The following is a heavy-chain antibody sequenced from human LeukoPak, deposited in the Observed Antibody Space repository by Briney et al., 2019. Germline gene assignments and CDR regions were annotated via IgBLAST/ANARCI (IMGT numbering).Heavy chain of an antibody. CDR1: GGSISSSGYY. J-gene: IGHJ4*02. Sequence: SETLSLTCTVSGGSISSSGYYWSWIRQPPGKGLEWIGYIYYSGSTNYNPSLKSRVTISVDTSKNQFSLKLSSVTAADTAVYYCARVEEPRMKFDYWGQGTLVTVSS. CDR2: IYYSGST. D-gene: IGHD1-14*01. V-gene: IGHV4-61*08. CDR3: ARVEEPRMKFDY.